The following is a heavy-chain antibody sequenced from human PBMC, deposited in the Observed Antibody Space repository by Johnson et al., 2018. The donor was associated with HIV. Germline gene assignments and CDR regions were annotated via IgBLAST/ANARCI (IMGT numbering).Heavy chain of an antibody. Sequence: VQLVESGGGVVQPGRSLRLSCVGSGFTFDDYAMHWVRQAPGKGLEWVSGISWNSGSIGYADSVKGRFTISRDNAKNSLYLQMNSLRAEDTAVEYCARSSGARWAFDIWGQGTMVTVSS. V-gene: IGHV3-9*01. D-gene: IGHD6-6*01. CDR2: ISWNSGSI. CDR3: ARSSGARWAFDI. J-gene: IGHJ3*02. CDR1: GFTFDDYA.